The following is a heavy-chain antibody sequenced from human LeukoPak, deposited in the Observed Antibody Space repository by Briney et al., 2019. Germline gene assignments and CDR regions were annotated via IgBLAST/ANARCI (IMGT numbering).Heavy chain of an antibody. D-gene: IGHD6-13*01. CDR1: GGSISNYG. CDR3: ARPAAGQGGDWYFDL. V-gene: IGHV4-59*08. J-gene: IGHJ2*01. CDR2: VHYTGST. Sequence: SETLSLTCIVSGGSISNYGWSWLRQPPGKGLEWIGYVHYTGSTNYNPSLKSRAIISVDTSKKQFSLKLSSVTATDTAVYYCARPAAGQGGDWYFDLWGRGTLVTVSS.